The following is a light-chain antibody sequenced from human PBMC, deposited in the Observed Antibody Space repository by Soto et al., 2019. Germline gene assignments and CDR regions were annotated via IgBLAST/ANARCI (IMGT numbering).Light chain of an antibody. J-gene: IGKJ1*01. CDR2: GAS. Sequence: EIVMTQSPDTLSVSPGERATLSCRASQSVSSNLAWYQQKPGQAPRLLIYGASTRATGLPARFSGSGCRTDFTLIISILQSDDSAVYYCQHYNNWPWTFGQGTKVDI. CDR1: QSVSSN. CDR3: QHYNNWPWT. V-gene: IGKV3-15*01.